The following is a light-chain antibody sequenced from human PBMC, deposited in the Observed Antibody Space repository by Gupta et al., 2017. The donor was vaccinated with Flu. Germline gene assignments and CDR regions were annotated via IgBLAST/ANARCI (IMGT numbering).Light chain of an antibody. CDR1: QSVSSS. CDR3: QQRSSWPLT. Sequence: ATLSLYPGERATLSCRASQSVSSSLDWYQQKPGQAPSLLIYDASNRATGIPARFSGSGSGTDFTLTISSLESEDFAVYYCQQRSSWPLTFGQGTKLEIK. CDR2: DAS. V-gene: IGKV3-11*01. J-gene: IGKJ2*01.